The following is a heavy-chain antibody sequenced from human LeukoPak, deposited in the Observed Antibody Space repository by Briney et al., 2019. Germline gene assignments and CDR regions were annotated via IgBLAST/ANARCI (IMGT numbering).Heavy chain of an antibody. CDR3: RAVAGPDDF. CDR2: IGVSGGST. Sequence: GGSLRLSCAASGFTFTNYAMSWVRQAPGKGLEWVSGIGVSGGSTYYADSVKGRFTISRDTAKNTLFLQMNSLRDEDTAVYYCRAVAGPDDFWGQGTLVSVSS. V-gene: IGHV3-23*01. J-gene: IGHJ4*02. CDR1: GFTFTNYA. D-gene: IGHD6-19*01.